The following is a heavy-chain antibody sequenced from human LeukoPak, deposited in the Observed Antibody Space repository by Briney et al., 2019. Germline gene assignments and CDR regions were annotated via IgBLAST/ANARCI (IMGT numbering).Heavy chain of an antibody. D-gene: IGHD2-2*01. V-gene: IGHV4-59*01. J-gene: IGHJ4*02. CDR1: GGSISSYY. Sequence: SETLSLTCTVSGGSISSYYWSWIRQPPGKGLEWIGYVYYGDTNYNASLKSRVTISEDMSKNQFSLKLTSVTAADTAVYYCARLAGVPAAMADYWGQGTLVTVSS. CDR2: VYYGDT. CDR3: ARLAGVPAAMADY.